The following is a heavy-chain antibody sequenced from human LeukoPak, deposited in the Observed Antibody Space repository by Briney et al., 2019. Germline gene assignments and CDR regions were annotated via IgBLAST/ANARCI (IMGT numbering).Heavy chain of an antibody. J-gene: IGHJ4*02. Sequence: SETLSLTCTVSGDSINGYFWNWIRQHPGKGLEWIGYIDYSGSTYYNPSLKSRITISVDTSKNQFSLKVSSVTAADTAVYYCAGRGFMVIDYWGQGTLVTVSS. CDR2: IDYSGST. CDR3: AGRGFMVIDY. CDR1: GDSINGYF. D-gene: IGHD5-18*01. V-gene: IGHV4-59*06.